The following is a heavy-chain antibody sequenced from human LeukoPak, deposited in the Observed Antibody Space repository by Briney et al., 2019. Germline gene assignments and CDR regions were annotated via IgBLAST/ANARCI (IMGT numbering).Heavy chain of an antibody. J-gene: IGHJ5*02. V-gene: IGHV3-30*02. Sequence: GGSLRLSCAASGFTFSSYGMHWVRQAPGKGLEWVAFVRNDGTNKHYADSVKGRFTISRDNSKNTVYLQMNSLRAEDTAVYYCAKDPGGYCSSTSCGARTPYWFDPWGQGTLVTVSS. CDR1: GFTFSSYG. D-gene: IGHD2-2*01. CDR2: VRNDGTNK. CDR3: AKDPGGYCSSTSCGARTPYWFDP.